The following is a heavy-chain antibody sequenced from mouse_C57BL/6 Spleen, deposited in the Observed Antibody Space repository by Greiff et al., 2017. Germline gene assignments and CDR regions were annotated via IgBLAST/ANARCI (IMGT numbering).Heavy chain of an antibody. J-gene: IGHJ4*01. CDR2: ISSGSSTI. CDR1: GFTFSDYG. CDR3: ARAYYSNHYYAMDY. D-gene: IGHD2-5*01. Sequence: EVKLVESGGGLVKPGGSLKLSCAASGFTFSDYGMHWVRPAPEKGLEWVAYISSGSSTIYYADTVKGRFTISRDNAKNTLFLQMTSLRSEDTAMYYCARAYYSNHYYAMDYWGQGTSVTVSS. V-gene: IGHV5-17*01.